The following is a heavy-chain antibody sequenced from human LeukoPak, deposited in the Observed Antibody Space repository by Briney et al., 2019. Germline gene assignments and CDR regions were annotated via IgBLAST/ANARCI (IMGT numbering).Heavy chain of an antibody. CDR3: ARGPLLWQLGGYYYMDV. Sequence: PGGSLRLSCAASGFTFSSYSMNWVRQAPGKGLEWVSSISSSSSYIYYADSVKGRFTISRDNAKNSLYLQMNSLRAEDTAVYYCARGPLLWQLGGYYYMDVWGKGTTVTVSS. CDR1: GFTFSSYS. V-gene: IGHV3-21*01. D-gene: IGHD6-6*01. CDR2: ISSSSSYI. J-gene: IGHJ6*03.